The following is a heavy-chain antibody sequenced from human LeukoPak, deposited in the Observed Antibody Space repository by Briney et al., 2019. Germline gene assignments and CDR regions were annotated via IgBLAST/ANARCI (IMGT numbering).Heavy chain of an antibody. D-gene: IGHD6-19*01. J-gene: IGHJ4*02. CDR3: VSGIGWLPDY. Sequence: GGSLRLSCAASAGFTFSYYWMSWVRQAPGKGLEWVAIIKQDGREKLYVDSVKGRFTISRDNAKSSLYLQMNSLRAEDTAVYYCVSGIGWLPDYWGQGTLVTVSS. CDR2: IKQDGREK. CDR1: AGFTFSYYW. V-gene: IGHV3-7*03.